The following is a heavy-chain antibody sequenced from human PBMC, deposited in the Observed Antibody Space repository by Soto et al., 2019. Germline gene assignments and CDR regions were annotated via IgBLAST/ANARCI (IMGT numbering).Heavy chain of an antibody. CDR1: GGTFSSYA. CDR3: TRVSTPRVDTAMASPFSYYYYYGMDV. J-gene: IGHJ6*02. D-gene: IGHD5-18*01. Sequence: QVQLVQSGAEVKKPGSSVKVSCKASGGTFSSYAISWVRQAPGQGLEWMGGIIPIFGTANYAQKFQGRVTITADKSTSTAYMELSSLRSEDTAVYYCTRVSTPRVDTAMASPFSYYYYYGMDVWGQGTTVTVSS. CDR2: IIPIFGTA. V-gene: IGHV1-69*06.